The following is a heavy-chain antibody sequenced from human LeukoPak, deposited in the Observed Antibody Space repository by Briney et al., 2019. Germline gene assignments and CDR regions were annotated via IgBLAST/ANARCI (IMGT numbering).Heavy chain of an antibody. V-gene: IGHV3-30*18. CDR3: AKDRRLGDFPYYYYYMDV. J-gene: IGHJ6*03. Sequence: GGSLRLSCAASGFTFSSYGMHWVRQAPGKGLEWLTVISYDGSNEYYADSVKGRFTISRDTSKNKVYLQMNSLRAEDTAVYYCAKDRRLGDFPYYYYYMDVWGKGTTVTVSS. D-gene: IGHD1-26*01. CDR2: ISYDGSNE. CDR1: GFTFSSYG.